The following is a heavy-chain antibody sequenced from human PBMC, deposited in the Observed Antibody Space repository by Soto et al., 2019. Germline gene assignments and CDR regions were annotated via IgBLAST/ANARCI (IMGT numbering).Heavy chain of an antibody. CDR1: GISLSTTGVG. Sequence: QITLKESGPTLVKPTQTLTLTCTVSGISLSTTGVGVAWIRQPPGKALEWLAVIYWADDKEYSPSLKNRLTITKDTSKNQVVLMMTSMDRVDTATYYCAHTHYRGVIPNPFDYWGQGTPVTVSS. J-gene: IGHJ4*02. CDR3: AHTHYRGVIPNPFDY. D-gene: IGHD3-10*01. V-gene: IGHV2-5*02. CDR2: IYWADDK.